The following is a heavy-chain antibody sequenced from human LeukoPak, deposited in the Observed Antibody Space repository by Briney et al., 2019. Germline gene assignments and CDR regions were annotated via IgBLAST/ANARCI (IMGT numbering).Heavy chain of an antibody. CDR1: GFTFSSYA. V-gene: IGHV3-23*01. Sequence: GESLRLSCAASGFTFSSYAMSWVRQAPGKGLEWVSAISSSGGYTYYADSVKGRFTISRDNSKNTLYLQMNSLRAEDTAVYYCARSVSSRFTSPRRPYYFDSWGQGTLVTVSS. CDR3: ARSVSSRFTSPRRPYYFDS. D-gene: IGHD2-2*01. CDR2: ISSSGGYT. J-gene: IGHJ4*02.